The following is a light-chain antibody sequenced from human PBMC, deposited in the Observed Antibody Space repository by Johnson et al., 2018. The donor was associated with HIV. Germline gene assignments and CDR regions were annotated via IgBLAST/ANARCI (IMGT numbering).Light chain of an antibody. CDR2: DNN. CDR3: EPWDSSLSGF. Sequence: QSVLTQAPSVSAAPGQKVTISCSGSSSNIGNNYVSWYQQLPGTAPKLLIYDNNKRPSGIPDRFSGSKSGTSATLGITGLQTGDEADDYCEPWDSSLSGFFGTGTKVTVL. V-gene: IGLV1-51*01. CDR1: SSNIGNNY. J-gene: IGLJ1*01.